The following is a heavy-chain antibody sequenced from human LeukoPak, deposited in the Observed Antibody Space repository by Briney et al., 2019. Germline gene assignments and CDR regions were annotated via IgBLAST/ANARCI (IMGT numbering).Heavy chain of an antibody. J-gene: IGHJ4*02. CDR1: GGSISSGGYY. CDR3: ARVDTYYYDSSGYYHDY. D-gene: IGHD3-22*01. Sequence: SETLSLTCTVSGGSISSGGYYWSWIRQHPGKGLEWIGYIYYSGSTYYNPSPKSRVTISVDTSKNQFSLKLSSVTAADTAVYYCARVDTYYYDSSGYYHDYWGQGTLVTVSS. CDR2: IYYSGST. V-gene: IGHV4-31*03.